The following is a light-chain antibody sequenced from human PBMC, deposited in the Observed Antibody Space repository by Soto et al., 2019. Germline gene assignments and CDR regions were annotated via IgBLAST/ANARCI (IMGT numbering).Light chain of an antibody. CDR3: FSYAGNSVYV. J-gene: IGLJ1*01. V-gene: IGLV2-23*01. CDR2: EGT. CDR1: SSDVGSYNL. Sequence: QSALTQPASVSGSPGQSITISCTGTSSDVGSYNLVSWFQQLPGKVPKLIIYEGTKRPSGVSDRFPGSKSGYTASLTISGLQAEDAADYYCFSYAGNSVYVFGTGTKVT.